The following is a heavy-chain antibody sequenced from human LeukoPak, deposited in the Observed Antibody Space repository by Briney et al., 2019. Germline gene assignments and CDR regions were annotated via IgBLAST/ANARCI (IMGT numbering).Heavy chain of an antibody. CDR3: VRDRWPGLGDF. CDR2: VYSGGLT. D-gene: IGHD6-19*01. Sequence: GGSLRLSCAASGFIVSENYISWVRQAPGKGLEWVSTVYSGGLTFYADPVKGRFTISRDNSKNTLYLQMSSLRAEDTAVYYCVRDRWPGLGDFWGQGTTVTVSS. J-gene: IGHJ6*02. V-gene: IGHV3-66*01. CDR1: GFIVSENY.